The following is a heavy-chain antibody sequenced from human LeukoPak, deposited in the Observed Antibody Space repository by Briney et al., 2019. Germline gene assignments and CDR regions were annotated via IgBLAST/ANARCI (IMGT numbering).Heavy chain of an antibody. V-gene: IGHV4-39*07. J-gene: IGHJ5*02. D-gene: IGHD1-26*01. CDR3: ASDPQMGGSYYGP. CDR1: GGSISSSSYY. Sequence: SETLSLTCTVSGGSISSSSYYWGWIRQPPGKGLEWIGSIYYSGSTYYNPSLKSRVTISVDTSKNQFSLKLSSVTAADTAVYYCASDPQMGGSYYGPWGQGTLVTVSS. CDR2: IYYSGST.